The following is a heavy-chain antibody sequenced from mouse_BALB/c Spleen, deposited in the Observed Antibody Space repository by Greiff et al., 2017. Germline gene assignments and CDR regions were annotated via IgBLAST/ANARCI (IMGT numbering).Heavy chain of an antibody. CDR1: GFTFSSYG. CDR3: ARQRRYDGYYVYAMDY. J-gene: IGHJ4*01. D-gene: IGHD2-3*01. Sequence: EVQRVESGGDLVKPGGSLKLSCAASGFTFSSYGMSWVRQTPDKRLEWVATISSGGSYTYYPDSVKGRFTISRDNAKNTLYLQMSSLKSEDTAMYYCARQRRYDGYYVYAMDYWGQGTSVTVSS. CDR2: ISSGGSYT. V-gene: IGHV5-6*01.